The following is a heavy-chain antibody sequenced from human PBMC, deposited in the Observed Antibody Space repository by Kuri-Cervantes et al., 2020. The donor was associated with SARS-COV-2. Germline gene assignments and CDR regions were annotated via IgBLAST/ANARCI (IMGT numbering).Heavy chain of an antibody. CDR1: GYSFTSYW. J-gene: IGHJ6*02. V-gene: IGHV5-10-1*01. CDR2: IDPSDSYT. CDR3: ARHRSAVAVTYYYYGMDV. D-gene: IGHD6-19*01. Sequence: GGSLRLSCKGSGYSFTSYWISWVRQMPGKGLEWMGRIDPSDSYTNYSPSFQGHVTISADKSISTAYLQWSSLKASDTAMYYCARHRSAVAVTYYYYGMDVWGQGTMVTVSS.